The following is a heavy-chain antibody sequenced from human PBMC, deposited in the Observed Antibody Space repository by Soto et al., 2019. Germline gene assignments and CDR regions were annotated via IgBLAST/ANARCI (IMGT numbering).Heavy chain of an antibody. V-gene: IGHV3-21*02. CDR2: INPSSSHI. D-gene: IGHD2-15*01. CDR3: ARGYCGGVGCYLRRDAFDV. Sequence: EVQLVESGGGLVMPGGSLRLSCAASGFTFASYHMSWVRQAPGKGLDWVSSINPSSSHIYYADSVRGRFTISRDDSNNSLYLHMNSLRTDDVAIYYCARGYCGGVGCYLRRDAFDVWGQGTTVMVSS. CDR1: GFTFASYH. J-gene: IGHJ3*01.